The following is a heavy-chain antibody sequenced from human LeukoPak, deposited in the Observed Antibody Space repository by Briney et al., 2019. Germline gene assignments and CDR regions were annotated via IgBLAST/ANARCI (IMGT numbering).Heavy chain of an antibody. Sequence: GKSLRLSCAASGFTFSIYSMHWVRQAPGKGLEWVAVISYDGSNKYYADSVRGRFTISRDNSKNTLYLQMNSLRDEDTAVYYCARGRYGSYTPDFDFWGQGALVTVSS. CDR1: GFTFSIYS. CDR3: ARGRYGSYTPDFDF. D-gene: IGHD6-13*01. V-gene: IGHV3-30*04. J-gene: IGHJ4*02. CDR2: ISYDGSNK.